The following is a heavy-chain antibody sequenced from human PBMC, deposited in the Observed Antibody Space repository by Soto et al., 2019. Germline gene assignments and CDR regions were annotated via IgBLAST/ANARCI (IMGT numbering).Heavy chain of an antibody. Sequence: EVQLVESGGGLVQPGGSLRLSCAASGFTFSDHYMDWVRQAPGKGLEWVGRTRNKANSYTTEYAASVKGRFTISRDDSKNSLYLQMNSLKTEDTAVYYCATFPGIASNCGQGTLVSVSS. CDR3: ATFPGIASN. CDR1: GFTFSDHY. J-gene: IGHJ4*02. CDR2: TRNKANSYTT. V-gene: IGHV3-72*01. D-gene: IGHD6-13*01.